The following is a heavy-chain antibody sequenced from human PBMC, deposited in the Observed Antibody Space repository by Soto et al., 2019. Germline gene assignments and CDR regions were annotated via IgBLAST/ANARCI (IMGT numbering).Heavy chain of an antibody. Sequence: QVQLVQSGAEVKKPGSSVKVSCKASGGTFSSYTISWVRQAPGQGLEWMGRIIPIIGIANYEQKFQGRVTITADKSTSTAYMELSSLRSEDTAVYYCASDGGTMVRGYGYWGQGTLVTVSS. D-gene: IGHD3-10*01. CDR3: ASDGGTMVRGYGY. V-gene: IGHV1-69*02. J-gene: IGHJ4*02. CDR2: IIPIIGIA. CDR1: GGTFSSYT.